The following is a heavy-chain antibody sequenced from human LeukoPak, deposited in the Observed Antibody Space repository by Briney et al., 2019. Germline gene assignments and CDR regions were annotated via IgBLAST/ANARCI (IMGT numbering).Heavy chain of an antibody. D-gene: IGHD5-18*01. CDR3: VKAEYSYGYFSFDY. J-gene: IGHJ4*02. Sequence: GGSLRLSCAASGFTVSSNYMSWVRQAPGKGLEYVSAISSNGGSTYYADSVKGRFTISRDNSKNTLYLQMSSLRAEDTAVYYCVKAEYSYGYFSFDYWGQGTLVTVSS. CDR1: GFTVSSNY. V-gene: IGHV3-64D*06. CDR2: ISSNGGST.